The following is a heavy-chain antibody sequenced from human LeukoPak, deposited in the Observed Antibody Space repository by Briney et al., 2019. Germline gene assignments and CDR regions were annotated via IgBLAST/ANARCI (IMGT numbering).Heavy chain of an antibody. CDR2: IYYSGST. V-gene: IGHV4-30-4*08. J-gene: IGHJ4*02. CDR3: ARGTDYYDNSGFDY. D-gene: IGHD3-22*01. CDR1: GGSISSGDYY. Sequence: PSETLSLTCTVSGGSISSGDYYWSWIRQPPGKGLEWIGYIYYSGSTYYNPSLKSRVTISVDTSKNQFSLKLSSVTAADTAVYYCARGTDYYDNSGFDYWGQGTLVTVSS.